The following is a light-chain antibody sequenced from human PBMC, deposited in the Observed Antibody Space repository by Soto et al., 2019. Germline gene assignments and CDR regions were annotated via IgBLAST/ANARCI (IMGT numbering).Light chain of an antibody. CDR1: QNIYSN. Sequence: IALTQSPATVSVSPGDRVTLSCWASQNIYSNLGWYQQRPGQAPRLIIYRASARPTGIPARFSGSGSGTEFTLTISSLQSEDCATYYSQQYHNLWSFCRGTKVEIK. J-gene: IGKJ1*01. CDR2: RAS. CDR3: QQYHNLWS. V-gene: IGKV3-15*01.